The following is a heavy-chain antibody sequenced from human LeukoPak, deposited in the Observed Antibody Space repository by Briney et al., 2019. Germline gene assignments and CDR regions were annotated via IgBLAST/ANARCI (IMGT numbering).Heavy chain of an antibody. D-gene: IGHD2-21*02. V-gene: IGHV4-59*12. Sequence: SETLSLTCTVSGGSISSYYWSWIRQPPGKGLEWIGYIYYSGSTNYNPSLKSRVTISVDTSKNQFSLKLSSVTAADTAVYYCARSKQVTAARDAFDIWGRGTMVTVSS. CDR3: ARSKQVTAARDAFDI. CDR2: IYYSGST. J-gene: IGHJ3*02. CDR1: GGSISSYY.